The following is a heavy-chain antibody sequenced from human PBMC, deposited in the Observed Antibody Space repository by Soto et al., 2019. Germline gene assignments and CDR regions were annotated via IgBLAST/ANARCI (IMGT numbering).Heavy chain of an antibody. D-gene: IGHD6-13*01. V-gene: IGHV4-59*07. CDR1: GGSISGYY. Sequence: QVQLQESGPGLVKPSDTLSLTCTVSGGSISGYYWSWIRQSPGKGLEYIGYIYYRGSTNYNPSLKSRVTMSVDTSRNPFSVKVNSVTAADTAVYYCARQQLLPFYYALDVWGQGTTVTVSS. J-gene: IGHJ6*02. CDR2: IYYRGST. CDR3: ARQQLLPFYYALDV.